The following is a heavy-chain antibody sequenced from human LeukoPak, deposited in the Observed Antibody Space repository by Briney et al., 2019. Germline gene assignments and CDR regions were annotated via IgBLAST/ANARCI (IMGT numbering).Heavy chain of an antibody. CDR3: ARWADSSSWWYHFDY. J-gene: IGHJ4*02. D-gene: IGHD6-13*01. CDR2: IYYSGST. V-gene: IGHV4-59*08. Sequence: PSETLSLTCTVSGGSISSYYWSWIRQPPGKGLEWIGYIYYSGSTNYNPSLKSRVTISVDTSKNQFSLKLSSVTAADTAVYYCARWADSSSWWYHFDYWGQGTLVTVSS. CDR1: GGSISSYY.